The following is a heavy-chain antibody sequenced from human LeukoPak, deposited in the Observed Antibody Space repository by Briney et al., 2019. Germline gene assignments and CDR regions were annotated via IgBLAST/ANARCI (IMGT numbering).Heavy chain of an antibody. CDR3: ARGGVTPVDH. CDR2: MNEYSTTI. D-gene: IGHD5-18*01. V-gene: IGHV3-74*01. Sequence: GGALRLSCAASGFPFNSFWMHWVRQAPGKGLAWVSDMNEYSTTIRYADSVKGRFTISRDNAKSILSLQMNNLRAEDTAMYFCARGGVTPVDHWGQGTLVTVSS. CDR1: GFPFNSFW. J-gene: IGHJ4*02.